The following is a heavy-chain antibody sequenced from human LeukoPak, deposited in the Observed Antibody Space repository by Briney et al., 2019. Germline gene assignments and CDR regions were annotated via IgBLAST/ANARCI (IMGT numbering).Heavy chain of an antibody. CDR3: ASTPKAVAGTYYFDY. CDR1: GGSISSGSYY. D-gene: IGHD6-19*01. V-gene: IGHV4-61*09. J-gene: IGHJ4*02. CDR2: IYYSGST. Sequence: SQTLSLTCTVSGGSISSGSYYWSWIRQPAGKGLEWIGYIYYSGSTNYNPSLKSRVTISVDTSKNQFSLKLSSVTAADTAVYYCASTPKAVAGTYYFDYWGQGTLVTVSS.